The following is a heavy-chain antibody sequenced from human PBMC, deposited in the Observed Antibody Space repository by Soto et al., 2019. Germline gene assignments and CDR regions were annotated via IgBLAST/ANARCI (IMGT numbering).Heavy chain of an antibody. D-gene: IGHD6-13*01. J-gene: IGHJ6*02. Sequence: PGGSLRLSCAASGFTFSSYSMNWVRQAPGKGLEWVSSISSSSSYIYYADSVKGRFTISRDNAKNSLYLQMNSLRAEDTAVYYCVRGIAAAGVYGMDVWGQGTTVTVSS. CDR1: GFTFSSYS. CDR2: ISSSSSYI. CDR3: VRGIAAAGVYGMDV. V-gene: IGHV3-21*01.